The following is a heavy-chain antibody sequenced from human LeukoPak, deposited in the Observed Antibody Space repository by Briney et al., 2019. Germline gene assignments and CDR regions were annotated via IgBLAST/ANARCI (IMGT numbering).Heavy chain of an antibody. CDR2: ISYDGSNK. D-gene: IGHD6-13*01. Sequence: GGSLRLSCAASGFTFSSYAMHWVRQAPGKGLEWVAVISYDGSNKYYADSVKGRFTISRDNSKNTLYLQMNSLRAEDTAVYYCARGYGSIAADFLYYYYGMDVWGQGTTVTVSS. V-gene: IGHV3-30-3*01. J-gene: IGHJ6*02. CDR1: GFTFSSYA. CDR3: ARGYGSIAADFLYYYYGMDV.